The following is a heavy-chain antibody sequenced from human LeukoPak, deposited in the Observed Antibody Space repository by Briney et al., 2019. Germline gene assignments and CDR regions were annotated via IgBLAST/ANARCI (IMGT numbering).Heavy chain of an antibody. CDR2: INPNSGGT. CDR3: ARHLGARFWYFDL. CDR1: GYTFTGYY. J-gene: IGHJ2*01. V-gene: IGHV1-2*02. Sequence: ASVKVSCKASGYTFTGYYMHWVRQAPGQGLEWMGWINPNSGGTNYAQKFQGRVTMTRDTSISTAYMELSRLRSDDTAVYYCARHLGARFWYFDLWGRGTLVTVSS. D-gene: IGHD6-6*01.